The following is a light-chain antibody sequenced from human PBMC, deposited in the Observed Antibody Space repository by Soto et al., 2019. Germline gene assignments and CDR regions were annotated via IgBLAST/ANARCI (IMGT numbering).Light chain of an antibody. Sequence: AIQVTQSPSSLSASVGDTVPITCRASQGISSAFAWYQQKPGKVPRLLIYDVFNLQSGAPSRFSGSGSGTDFTLTISRLQPEDFATYYCQQLETYPLTFGQGTRLEVK. CDR2: DVF. CDR1: QGISSA. J-gene: IGKJ5*01. CDR3: QQLETYPLT. V-gene: IGKV1-13*02.